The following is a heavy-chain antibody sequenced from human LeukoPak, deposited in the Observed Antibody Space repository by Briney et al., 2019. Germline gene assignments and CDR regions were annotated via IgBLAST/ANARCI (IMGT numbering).Heavy chain of an antibody. D-gene: IGHD2-2*01. V-gene: IGHV3-11*04. CDR1: GFTFSDYY. J-gene: IGHJ6*03. CDR3: ARDSCSSTSCYHYYYYYMDV. CDR2: ISSSGSTI. Sequence: GGSLRLSCAASGFTFSDYYMSWIRQAPGKGLEWVSYISSSGSTIYYADSVKGRFTISRDNTKNSLYLQMNSLRAEDTAVYYCARDSCSSTSCYHYYYYYMDVWGKGTTVTVSS.